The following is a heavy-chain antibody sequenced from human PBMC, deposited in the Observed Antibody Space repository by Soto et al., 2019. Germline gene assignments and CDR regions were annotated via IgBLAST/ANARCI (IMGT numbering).Heavy chain of an antibody. CDR2: ISYDGTNK. Sequence: PGGSLRLSCAASGFAFSSYGMHWVRQAPGKGLEWVAVISYDGTNKYYADSVKGRFTLSRDNSKNTLYLQMNSLGVEDTAVYYCAKDYQFGYWGQGIVVTVSS. V-gene: IGHV3-30*18. J-gene: IGHJ4*02. D-gene: IGHD2-2*01. CDR1: GFAFSSYG. CDR3: AKDYQFGY.